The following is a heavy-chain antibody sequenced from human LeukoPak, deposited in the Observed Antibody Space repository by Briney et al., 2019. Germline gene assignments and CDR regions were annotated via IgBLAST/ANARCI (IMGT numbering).Heavy chain of an antibody. Sequence: SETLSLTCTVSGDSISSYYWSWVRQSPGKGLEWIGEIYHSGSTNYNPSLKSRVTVSVDKSKNQFSLNLSSVTAADTAVYYCARDGRDGYNLGYWGQGTLVTVSS. CDR1: GDSISSYY. J-gene: IGHJ4*02. CDR3: ARDGRDGYNLGY. V-gene: IGHV4-4*02. CDR2: IYHSGST. D-gene: IGHD5-24*01.